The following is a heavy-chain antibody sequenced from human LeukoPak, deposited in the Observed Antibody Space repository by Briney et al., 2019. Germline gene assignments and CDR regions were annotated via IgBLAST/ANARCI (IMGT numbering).Heavy chain of an antibody. CDR1: EFSFSSYW. Sequence: GGSLRLSCEGSEFSFSSYWMSWVRQAPGKGLEWVGRIKSKTDGGTTDYAAPVKGRFSISRDDSKNTLYLQMNSLKTEDTAVYYCSTDSTIVYWGQGTLVTVSS. D-gene: IGHD3-9*01. CDR2: IKSKTDGGTT. CDR3: STDSTIVY. V-gene: IGHV3-15*01. J-gene: IGHJ4*02.